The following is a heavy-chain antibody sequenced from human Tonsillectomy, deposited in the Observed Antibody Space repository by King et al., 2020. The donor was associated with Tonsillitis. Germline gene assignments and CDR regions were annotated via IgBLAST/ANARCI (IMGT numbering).Heavy chain of an antibody. V-gene: IGHV3-33*05. Sequence: VQLVESGGGVVQPGRSLRLSCAASGFTFSNYGMHWVRQAPGKGLEWVAVISYDGSDKYYVDSVKGRFTISRDNSKNMLYLQMNSLRAEDTAVYYCARDRDDYIFDYWGQGTLVTVSS. CDR3: ARDRDDYIFDY. D-gene: IGHD4/OR15-4a*01. CDR1: GFTFSNYG. CDR2: ISYDGSDK. J-gene: IGHJ4*02.